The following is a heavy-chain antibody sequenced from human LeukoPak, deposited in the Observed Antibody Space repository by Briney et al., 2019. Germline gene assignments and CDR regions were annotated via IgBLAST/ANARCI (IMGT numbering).Heavy chain of an antibody. J-gene: IGHJ3*02. CDR2: IKEDGTRK. V-gene: IGHV3-7*01. Sequence: GGSLRLSCAASGFTFSSHWMTWVRQAPGKGLEWVANIKEDGTRKNYMDSVKGRFTISRDNAKNSLFLQMNSLRAEDTAVYYCARDLDPVQLWLPFVAFDIWGQGTMVTVSS. CDR1: GFTFSSHW. CDR3: ARDLDPVQLWLPFVAFDI. D-gene: IGHD5-18*01.